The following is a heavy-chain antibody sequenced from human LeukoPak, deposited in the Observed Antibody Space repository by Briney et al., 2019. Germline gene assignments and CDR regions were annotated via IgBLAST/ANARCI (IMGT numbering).Heavy chain of an antibody. D-gene: IGHD5-12*01. Sequence: PGGSLRLSCAASGFTFSSYGMHWVRQAPGKGLEWVAVIWYDGSNKYYADSVKGRFTISRDNSKNTLYLQMNSLRAEDTAVYYCAKANSGYDSWYFDLWGRGTLVTVSS. CDR2: IWYDGSNK. J-gene: IGHJ2*01. CDR1: GFTFSSYG. V-gene: IGHV3-33*06. CDR3: AKANSGYDSWYFDL.